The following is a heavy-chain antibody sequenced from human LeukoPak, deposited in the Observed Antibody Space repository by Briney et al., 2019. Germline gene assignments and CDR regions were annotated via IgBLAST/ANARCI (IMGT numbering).Heavy chain of an antibody. D-gene: IGHD3-22*01. CDR1: GGSFSGYY. CDR3: ARGLSSGYYYRVYYFDY. CDR2: INHSGST. Sequence: SETLSLTCAVYGGSFSGYYWSWIRQPPGKGLEWIGEINHSGSTNHNPSLKSRVTISVDTSKNQFSLKLSSVTAADTAVYWRARGLSSGYYYRVYYFDYWGQGTLVTVSS. V-gene: IGHV4-34*01. J-gene: IGHJ4*02.